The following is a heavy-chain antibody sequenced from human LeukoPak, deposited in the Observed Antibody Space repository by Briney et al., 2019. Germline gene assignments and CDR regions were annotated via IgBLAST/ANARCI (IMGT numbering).Heavy chain of an antibody. CDR3: ARDFGEDAMDV. D-gene: IGHD3-3*01. Sequence: GGSLRLSCAASGFTFSSYEMNWVRQAPGKGLEWVSYISSSGSTIYYTDSVKGRFTISRDNAKNSLYLQMNSLRAEDTAVYCCARDFGEDAMDVWGKGTTVTVSS. CDR1: GFTFSSYE. CDR2: ISSSGSTI. J-gene: IGHJ6*04. V-gene: IGHV3-48*03.